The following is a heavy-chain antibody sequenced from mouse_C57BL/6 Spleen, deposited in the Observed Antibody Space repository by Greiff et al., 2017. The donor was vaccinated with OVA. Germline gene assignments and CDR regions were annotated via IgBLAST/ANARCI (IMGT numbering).Heavy chain of an antibody. Sequence: VKLQQPGAELVKPGASVKLSCKASGYTFTSFWMHWVKQRPGRGLEWIGRIDPYSGGTKYNEKFKSKATLTVDKASSTAYMQLSSLTSEDSAVYYCARSSTLVSSYYFDYWGQGTTLTVSS. CDR3: ARSSTLVSSYYFDY. V-gene: IGHV1-72*01. CDR1: GYTFTSFW. J-gene: IGHJ2*01. D-gene: IGHD1-1*01. CDR2: IDPYSGGT.